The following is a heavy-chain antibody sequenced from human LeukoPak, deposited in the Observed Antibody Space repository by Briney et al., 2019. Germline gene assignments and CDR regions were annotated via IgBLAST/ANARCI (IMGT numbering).Heavy chain of an antibody. J-gene: IGHJ4*02. D-gene: IGHD1-26*01. V-gene: IGHV1-2*02. CDR3: ARRVGATSYFDY. CDR2: INPNNGGT. Sequence: ASVKVSCKASGYTFTGYYMHWVRQAPGQGLEWMGWINPNNGGTNYAQKFQGRVTMTRDTSISTAYMELSRLRSDDTAVYYCARRVGATSYFDYWGQGTLVTVSS. CDR1: GYTFTGYY.